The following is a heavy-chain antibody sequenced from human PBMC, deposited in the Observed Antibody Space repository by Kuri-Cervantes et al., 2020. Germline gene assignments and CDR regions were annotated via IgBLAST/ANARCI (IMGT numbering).Heavy chain of an antibody. D-gene: IGHD2-2*01. CDR3: AREVPAAILDY. J-gene: IGHJ4*02. CDR2: IYTSGST. CDR1: GGSISSGSYY. V-gene: IGHV4-61*02. Sequence: SETLSLTCTVSGGSISSGSYYWSWIRQPAGKGLEWIGRIYTSGSTNYSPSLKSRVTISVDTSKNQFSLKLSSVTAADTAVYYCAREVPAAILDYWGQGTLVTVSS.